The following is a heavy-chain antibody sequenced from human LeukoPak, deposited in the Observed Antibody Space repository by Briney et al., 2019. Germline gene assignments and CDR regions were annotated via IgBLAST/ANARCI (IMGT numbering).Heavy chain of an antibody. CDR3: AKAKLPTAMFSYVY. J-gene: IGHJ4*02. CDR2: ITYSGDNT. CDR1: GFTVGSHA. V-gene: IGHV3-23*01. D-gene: IGHD2-2*01. Sequence: GGSLRLSCAASGFTVGSHAVTWVRQAPGKGLEWVSGITYSGDNTYYAGSVKGRFTISRDNSRNTLFLQMDSLRAEDTAVYYCAKAKLPTAMFSYVYWGQGTLVTVSS.